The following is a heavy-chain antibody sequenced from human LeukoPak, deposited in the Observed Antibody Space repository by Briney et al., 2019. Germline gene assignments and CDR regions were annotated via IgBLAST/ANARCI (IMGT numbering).Heavy chain of an antibody. V-gene: IGHV3-21*01. CDR2: ISSSSSYI. D-gene: IGHD2-2*01. J-gene: IGHJ4*02. Sequence: GGSLRLSCAASGFTFSSYSMNWVRQAPGKGLEWVSSISSSSSYIYYADSVKGRFTISRDNAKNSLYLQMNSLRAEDTAVYYCARDAAGTYCSSTSCYLRYFDYWGQGTLVTVSS. CDR1: GFTFSSYS. CDR3: ARDAAGTYCSSTSCYLRYFDY.